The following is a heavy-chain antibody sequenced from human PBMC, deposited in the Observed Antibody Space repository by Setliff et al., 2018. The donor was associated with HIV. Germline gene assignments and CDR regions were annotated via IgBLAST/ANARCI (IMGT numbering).Heavy chain of an antibody. CDR1: GYTFINYD. Sequence: ASVKVSCKASGYTFINYDINWVRQATGQGLEWMGWLNPNISATFYAPKFQGRVTMTRDTSTSKFYMELGSLRSEDTAVYYCARGVGAMGDYWGQGTLVTVSS. D-gene: IGHD1-26*01. V-gene: IGHV1-8*01. J-gene: IGHJ4*02. CDR3: ARGVGAMGDY. CDR2: LNPNISAT.